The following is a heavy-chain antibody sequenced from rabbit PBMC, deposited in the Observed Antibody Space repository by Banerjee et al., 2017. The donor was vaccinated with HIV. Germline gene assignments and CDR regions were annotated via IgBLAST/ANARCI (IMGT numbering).Heavy chain of an antibody. J-gene: IGHJ6*01. CDR2: IYTGSGST. Sequence: QLQLEESGGGLVKPGGTLTLTCKASGIDFSSDYYMCWVRQAPGKGLEWIASIYTGSGSTYYASWAKGRFTISKTSSTTVTLQMTSLTAADTATYFCARDLAGAIGWNFGLWGQGTLVTVS. CDR1: GIDFSSDYY. V-gene: IGHV1S45*01. CDR3: ARDLAGAIGWNFGL. D-gene: IGHD4-1*01.